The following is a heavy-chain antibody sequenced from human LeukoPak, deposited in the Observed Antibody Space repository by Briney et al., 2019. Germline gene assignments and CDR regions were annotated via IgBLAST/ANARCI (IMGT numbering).Heavy chain of an antibody. CDR3: ARVSSSWYQDWYFDR. D-gene: IGHD6-13*01. Sequence: KASETPSLTCTVSGGSISSHDWTWIRQPAGKGLEWIGRIYISGSPNYNPSLKSRVTMSVDTSKNQFSLKLTSVTAADTAVYYCARVSSSWYQDWYFDRWGRGTLVTVSS. V-gene: IGHV4-4*07. CDR1: GGSISSHD. J-gene: IGHJ2*01. CDR2: IYISGSP.